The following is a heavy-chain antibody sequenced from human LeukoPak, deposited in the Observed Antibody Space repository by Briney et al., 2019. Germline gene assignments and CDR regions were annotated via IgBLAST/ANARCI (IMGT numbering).Heavy chain of an antibody. CDR2: INPSGGST. Sequence: ASVKVSCKAPGYTFTSYYMHWVRQAPGQGLEWMGIINPSGGSTSYAQKFQGRVTMTRDTSTSTVYMELSSLRSEDTAVYYCASSGSYHKVSDYWGQGTLVTVSS. D-gene: IGHD1-26*01. V-gene: IGHV1-46*01. J-gene: IGHJ4*02. CDR1: GYTFTSYY. CDR3: ASSGSYHKVSDY.